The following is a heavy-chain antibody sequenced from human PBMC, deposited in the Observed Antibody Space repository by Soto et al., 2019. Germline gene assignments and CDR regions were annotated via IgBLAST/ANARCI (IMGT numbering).Heavy chain of an antibody. J-gene: IGHJ3*01. CDR2: IYPGDSDT. CDR3: ARLVSHCDGDGCSSNAFDV. D-gene: IGHD2-21*01. CDR1: GYSFTSYW. Sequence: GESLKISCKGSGYSFTSYWIGWVRQMPGKGLEWMGIIYPGDSDTRYSPSFQGQVTISADKSISTAYLQWSSLKASDTAMYYCARLVSHCDGDGCSSNAFDVWGQGTKVTVSS. V-gene: IGHV5-51*01.